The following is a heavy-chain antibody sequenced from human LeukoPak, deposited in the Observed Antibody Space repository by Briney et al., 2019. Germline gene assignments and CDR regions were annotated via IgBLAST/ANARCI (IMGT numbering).Heavy chain of an antibody. CDR2: IIPIFGTA. V-gene: IGHV1-69*05. CDR3: ARDQLRSSSHIKTFNWFDP. Sequence: ASVKVSCKASGGTFSSYTISWVRQAPGQGLEWMGRIIPIFGTANYAQKFQGRVTITTDESTSTAYMELSSLRSEDTAVYYCARDQLRSSSHIKTFNWFDPWGQGTLVTVSS. CDR1: GGTFSSYT. J-gene: IGHJ5*02. D-gene: IGHD6-13*01.